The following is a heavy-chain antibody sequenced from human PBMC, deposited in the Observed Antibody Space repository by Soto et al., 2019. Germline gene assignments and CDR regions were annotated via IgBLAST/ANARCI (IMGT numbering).Heavy chain of an antibody. Sequence: GGSLRLSCAASGFTVSSNYMSWVRQAPGKGLEWVSVIYSGGSTYYADSVKGRFTISRDNSKNTLYLQMNSLRAEDTAVYYCATPSLNYYGSGSYPYYFDYWGQGTLVTVSS. D-gene: IGHD3-10*01. J-gene: IGHJ4*02. V-gene: IGHV3-66*01. CDR2: IYSGGST. CDR1: GFTVSSNY. CDR3: ATPSLNYYGSGSYPYYFDY.